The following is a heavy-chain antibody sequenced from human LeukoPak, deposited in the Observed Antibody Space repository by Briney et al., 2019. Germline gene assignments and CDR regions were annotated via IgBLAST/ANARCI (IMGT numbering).Heavy chain of an antibody. CDR3: AKDPRVGATLSWEYYFDY. CDR2: IRYDGSNK. J-gene: IGHJ4*02. D-gene: IGHD1-26*01. V-gene: IGHV3-30*02. CDR1: GFTFSTFG. Sequence: PGGSLRLSCAASGFAASGFTFSTFGMHWVRQAPGKGLEWVAFIRYDGSNKYYADSVKGRFTISRDDSKNTLYLQMNSLRAEDTAVYYCAKDPRVGATLSWEYYFDYWGQGTLVAVSS.